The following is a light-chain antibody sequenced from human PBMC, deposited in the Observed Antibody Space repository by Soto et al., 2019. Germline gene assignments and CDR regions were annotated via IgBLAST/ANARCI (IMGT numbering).Light chain of an antibody. Sequence: DIQMTQSPSTLSASVGDRVTITCRASQSLRFWLAWFQQKPGKAPRLLIYMVSKLASGVPERFSGSESGTEITLTISSLQPDDIATYYCQQYHTYPWTFGQGTKVEI. V-gene: IGKV1-5*03. CDR2: MVS. CDR3: QQYHTYPWT. CDR1: QSLRFW. J-gene: IGKJ1*01.